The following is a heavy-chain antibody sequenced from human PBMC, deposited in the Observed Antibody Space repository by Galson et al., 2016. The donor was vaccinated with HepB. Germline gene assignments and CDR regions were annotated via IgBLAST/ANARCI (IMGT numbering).Heavy chain of an antibody. CDR1: GYTFTGYY. CDR2: INPSSGGT. Sequence: SVKVSCKASGYTFTGYYMHWVRQAPGQGLEWMGWINPSSGGTNYAQKFQGWVTMTRDPSISTAYMELSRLRSDDTAVYYCARGIGVGAYYFDYWGQGTLVTVSS. CDR3: ARGIGVGAYYFDY. J-gene: IGHJ4*02. D-gene: IGHD1-26*01. V-gene: IGHV1-2*04.